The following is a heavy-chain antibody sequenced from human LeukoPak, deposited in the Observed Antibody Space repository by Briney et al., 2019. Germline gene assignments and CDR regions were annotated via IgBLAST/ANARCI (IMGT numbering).Heavy chain of an antibody. Sequence: SETLSLTCTVSCDSMNEYYWSWVRQPPGQGLEWIGYVYYSGSTYYNPSLKSRDTTSVDTSKNQFSLKLSSVTAADTAVYYCARGRKSPTGVADYWGPGTLVTVSS. J-gene: IGHJ4*02. V-gene: IGHV4-59*12. CDR1: CDSMNEYY. CDR3: ARGRKSPTGVADY. CDR2: VYYSGST. D-gene: IGHD1-14*01.